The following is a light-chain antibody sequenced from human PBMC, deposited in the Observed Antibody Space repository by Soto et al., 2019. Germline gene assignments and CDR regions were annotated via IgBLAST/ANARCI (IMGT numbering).Light chain of an antibody. CDR2: SNN. J-gene: IGLJ3*02. V-gene: IGLV1-44*01. CDR3: AAWDDSLSWV. Sequence: QPVLTQPPSASGTPGQRVTISCSGSSSNIGSNTVNWYQQLPETAPKHLIFSNNQRPSGVPDRFSGSKSGTSASLAISGLQPEDEGDYYCAAWDDSLSWVFGGGTKLTVL. CDR1: SSNIGSNT.